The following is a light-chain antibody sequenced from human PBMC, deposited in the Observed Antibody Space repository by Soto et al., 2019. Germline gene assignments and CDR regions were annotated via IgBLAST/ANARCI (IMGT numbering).Light chain of an antibody. Sequence: EIAMTQYPATLSVSPGQRATLSCRASQNVNSNLSWYQQKPGHAPSLLMYNVSTRATGFPARFSGSGSGTEFTLTISSLQSEDSASYYCQQHNTFNTFGQGTKLEI. J-gene: IGKJ2*01. CDR1: QNVNSN. V-gene: IGKV3-15*01. CDR2: NVS. CDR3: QQHNTFNT.